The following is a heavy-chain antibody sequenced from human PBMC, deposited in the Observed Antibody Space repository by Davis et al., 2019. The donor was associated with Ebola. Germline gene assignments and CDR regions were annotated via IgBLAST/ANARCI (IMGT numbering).Heavy chain of an antibody. Sequence: SETLSLTCAVSGGSFSDYFWSWVRQSPGKGLEWIGQVSHSGDTDYNPSVKTRVTLSVDTSKNQFSLKIDSVTAADTAVYYCIGGSSSFDYWGQGTLVTVSS. D-gene: IGHD6-6*01. V-gene: IGHV4-34*01. CDR1: GGSFSDYF. CDR2: VSHSGDT. J-gene: IGHJ4*02. CDR3: IGGSSSFDY.